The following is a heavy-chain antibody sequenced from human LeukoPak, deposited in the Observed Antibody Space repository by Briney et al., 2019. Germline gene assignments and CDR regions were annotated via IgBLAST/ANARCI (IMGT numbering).Heavy chain of an antibody. D-gene: IGHD3-16*01. CDR2: INHSGST. Sequence: SETLSLTCAVSGGSFSGYYWSWIRQPPGKGLEWIGEINHSGSTNYNPSLKSRVTISVDTSKNQFSLKLSSVTAADTAVYYCAREEGDYVWGSYAFDIWGQGTMVTVSS. CDR1: GGSFSGYY. J-gene: IGHJ3*02. V-gene: IGHV4-34*01. CDR3: AREEGDYVWGSYAFDI.